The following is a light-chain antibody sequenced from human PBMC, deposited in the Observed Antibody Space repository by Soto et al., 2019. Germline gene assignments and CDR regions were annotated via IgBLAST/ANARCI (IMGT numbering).Light chain of an antibody. CDR3: QQANSFPIT. J-gene: IGKJ5*01. Sequence: DIQMTQPPSTVPASVGDRVTITCRPSQGITNRLAWYQQKPVKAPKLLIYEASSLQSGVPSRISGSGSGTDFTLTISSLQPEDFATYYCQQANSFPITFGQGTRLEIK. CDR1: QGITNR. V-gene: IGKV1D-12*01. CDR2: EAS.